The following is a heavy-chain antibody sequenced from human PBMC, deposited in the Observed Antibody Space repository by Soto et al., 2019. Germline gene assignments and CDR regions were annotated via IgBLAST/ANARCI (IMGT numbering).Heavy chain of an antibody. CDR3: AKTPRELPHCFDH. V-gene: IGHV3-15*01. D-gene: IGHD1-7*01. CDR1: GFTFSNAW. CDR2: IKSKTDGGTT. Sequence: PGGSLRLSCAASGFTFSNAWMSWVRQAPGKGREWVGRIKSKTDGGTTDYAAPVKGRFTIPRNDSKNTLYLEMNSLRAEDTAVYYCAKTPRELPHCFDHWGQGTLVTVSS. J-gene: IGHJ4*02.